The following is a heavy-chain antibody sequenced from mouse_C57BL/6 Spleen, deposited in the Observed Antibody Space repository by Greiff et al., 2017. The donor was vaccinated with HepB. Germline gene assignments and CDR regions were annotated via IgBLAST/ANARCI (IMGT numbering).Heavy chain of an antibody. Sequence: QVQLQQPGTELVKPGASVKLSCKASGYTFTSYWMHWVKQRPGQGLEWIGNIKPRNGGTNYNEKFKSKATLTVDKSSSTAYMQLSSLTYENSAVYYCARSRFHYGSSPRYFDVWGTGTTVTVSS. J-gene: IGHJ1*03. D-gene: IGHD1-1*01. V-gene: IGHV1-53*01. CDR1: GYTFTSYW. CDR3: ARSRFHYGSSPRYFDV. CDR2: IKPRNGGT.